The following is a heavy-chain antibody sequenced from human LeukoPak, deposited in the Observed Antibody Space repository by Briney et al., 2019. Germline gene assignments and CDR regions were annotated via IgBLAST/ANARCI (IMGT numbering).Heavy chain of an antibody. J-gene: IGHJ3*02. CDR1: GGSISSYY. Sequence: SETLSLTCTVSGGSISSYYWSWIRQPPGKGLEWIGYIYYSGSTNYNPSLKSRVTISVDTSKNQFSLKLSSVTAADTAVYYCARVTGYCSGGSCYDDAFDIWGQGTMVTVSS. CDR2: IYYSGST. D-gene: IGHD2-15*01. V-gene: IGHV4-59*01. CDR3: ARVTGYCSGGSCYDDAFDI.